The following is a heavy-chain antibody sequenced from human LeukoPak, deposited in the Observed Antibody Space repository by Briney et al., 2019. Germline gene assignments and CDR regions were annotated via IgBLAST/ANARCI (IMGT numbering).Heavy chain of an antibody. D-gene: IGHD4-11*01. V-gene: IGHV3-23*01. CDR2: ISGSGGST. CDR1: GFTFSSYA. CDR3: AKLRLSFDGYSNYGYYFDY. Sequence: GGSLRLSCAASGFTFSSYAMSWVRQAPGKGLEWVSAISGSGGSTYYADSVKGRVTISRDNSKTTLYLQTNSLRAEDTDVYYCAKLRLSFDGYSNYGYYFDYWGQGTLVTVSS. J-gene: IGHJ4*02.